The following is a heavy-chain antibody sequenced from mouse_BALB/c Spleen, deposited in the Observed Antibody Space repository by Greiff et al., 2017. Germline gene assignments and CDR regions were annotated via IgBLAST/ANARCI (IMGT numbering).Heavy chain of an antibody. CDR1: GFTFSNYW. D-gene: IGHD4-1*02. J-gene: IGHJ2*01. V-gene: IGHV6-6*02. CDR3: TRGGPTGTGCDY. CDR2: IRLKSNNYAT. Sequence: EVQLVESGGGLVQPGGSMKLSCVASGFTFSNYWMNWVRQSPEKGLEWVAEIRLKSNNYATHYAESVKGRFTISRDDSKSSVYLQMNNLRAEDTGIYYCTRGGPTGTGCDYWGQGTTLTVSS.